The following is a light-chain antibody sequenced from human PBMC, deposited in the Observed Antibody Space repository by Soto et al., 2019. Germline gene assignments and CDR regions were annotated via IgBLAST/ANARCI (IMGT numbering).Light chain of an antibody. CDR3: SSYTSSSTLVL. CDR2: DVS. Sequence: QSALTQPASVSGSPGQSITISCTGTSSDVGGYNYVSWYQQHPGKAPKLMIYDVSNRPSGVSNRFSGSKSGNTASLIISGLQAEDEADYYCSSYTSSSTLVLFGGGTKVTVL. V-gene: IGLV2-14*01. J-gene: IGLJ2*01. CDR1: SSDVGGYNY.